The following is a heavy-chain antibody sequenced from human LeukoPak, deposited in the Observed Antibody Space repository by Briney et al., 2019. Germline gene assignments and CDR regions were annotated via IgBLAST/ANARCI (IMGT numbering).Heavy chain of an antibody. CDR3: AKSPCSGGSCYSSPWFDP. J-gene: IGHJ5*02. CDR2: ISGSNSYI. D-gene: IGHD2-15*01. CDR1: GFTFSSYT. V-gene: IGHV3-21*04. Sequence: GGSLRLSCAASGFTFSSYTMHWIRQAPGKGLEWVSSISGSNSYIFYADSVKGRFTVSRDNSKNTLYLQMNSLRAEDTAVYYCAKSPCSGGSCYSSPWFDPWGQGTLVTVSS.